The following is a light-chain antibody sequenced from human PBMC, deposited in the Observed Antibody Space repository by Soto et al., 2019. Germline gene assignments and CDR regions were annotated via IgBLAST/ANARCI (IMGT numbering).Light chain of an antibody. CDR1: QSLVYSDGNTY. J-gene: IGKJ1*01. CDR2: KAS. CDR3: QHYNSYSEA. V-gene: IGKV2D-30*01. Sequence: DVVRTQSPLSLPVTLGQPASISCRSSQSLVYSDGNTYLAWYQQKPGKAPKLXXYKASTLKSGVPSRFSGSGSGTEGTLTISSLKKDDGATYYCQHYNSYSEAFGQGTKVDIK.